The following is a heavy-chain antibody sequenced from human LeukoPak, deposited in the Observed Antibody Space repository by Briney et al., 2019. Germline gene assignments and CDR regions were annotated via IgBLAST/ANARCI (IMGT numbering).Heavy chain of an antibody. CDR2: LYSGGST. V-gene: IGHV3-53*01. Sequence: PGGSLRLSCAASGFTVSSSFMSWVRHAPGRGLEWVSVLYSGGSTYSPDSVKGRFTISRDNSKNTLYLQMNSLRVEDTAVYYCARGGDASPFDCWGQGTMVTVSS. J-gene: IGHJ4*02. D-gene: IGHD2-21*01. CDR3: ARGGDASPFDC. CDR1: GFTVSSSF.